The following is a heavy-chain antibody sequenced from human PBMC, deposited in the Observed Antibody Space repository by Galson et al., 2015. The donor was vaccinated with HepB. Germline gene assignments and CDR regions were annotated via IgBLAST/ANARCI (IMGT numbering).Heavy chain of an antibody. CDR3: ARQSDSSGWPFPPYGMDV. CDR1: GYTFTSYA. D-gene: IGHD6-19*01. V-gene: IGHV7-4-1*02. CDR2: INTNTGNP. Sequence: SVKVSCKASGYTFTSYAMNWVRQAPGQGLEWMGWINTNTGNPTYAQGFTGRFVFSLDTSVSTAYLQISSLKAEDTAVYYCARQSDSSGWPFPPYGMDVWGQGTTVTVSS. J-gene: IGHJ6*02.